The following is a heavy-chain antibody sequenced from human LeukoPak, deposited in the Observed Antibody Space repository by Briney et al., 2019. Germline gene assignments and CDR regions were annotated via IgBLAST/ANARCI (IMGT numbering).Heavy chain of an antibody. Sequence: GASVKVSCKASGYTFTGYYMHWVRQAPGQGLEWMGRINPNSGGTNYAQQFQGRVTMTTDTSITTAYMELSRLKSDDTAVYYCARVFDYGDFQARWGQGTLVSASS. V-gene: IGHV1-2*06. D-gene: IGHD4-17*01. CDR3: ARVFDYGDFQAR. J-gene: IGHJ4*02. CDR1: GYTFTGYY. CDR2: INPNSGGT.